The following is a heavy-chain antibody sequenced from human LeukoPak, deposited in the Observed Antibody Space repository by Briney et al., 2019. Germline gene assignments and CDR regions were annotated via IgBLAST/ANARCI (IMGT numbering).Heavy chain of an antibody. CDR1: GGSISSHH. V-gene: IGHV4-59*08. CDR3: ARHLDIAASGTFDY. CDR2: IYYSGST. J-gene: IGHJ4*02. D-gene: IGHD6-13*01. Sequence: RPSETLSLTCTVSGGSISSHHWSWIRQPPGKGLEWIGYIYYSGSTNYKPSLKSRVTISVDTSKNQSSLKLTSVTAADTAVYYCARHLDIAASGTFDYWGQGTLVTVSS.